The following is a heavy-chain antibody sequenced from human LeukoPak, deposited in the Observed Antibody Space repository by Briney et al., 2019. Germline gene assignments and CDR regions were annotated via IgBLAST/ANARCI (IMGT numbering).Heavy chain of an antibody. CDR3: AKGPGGYYYMDV. V-gene: IGHV3-30*02. J-gene: IGHJ6*03. CDR1: GFTFSGYG. D-gene: IGHD3-10*01. CDR2: IRYDGSNK. Sequence: GGSLRLSCAASGFTFSGYGMHWVRQAPGKGLEWVAFIRYDGSNKYYADSVKGRFTISRDNSKNTLYLQMNSLRAEDTAVYYCAKGPGGYYYMDVWGKGTTVTVSS.